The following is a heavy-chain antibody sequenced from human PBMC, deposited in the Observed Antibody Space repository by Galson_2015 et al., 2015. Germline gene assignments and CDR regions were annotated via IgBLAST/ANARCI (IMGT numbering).Heavy chain of an antibody. V-gene: IGHV2-70*04. CDR1: GFSLSTSGMR. Sequence: PALVKPTQTLTLTCTFSGFSLSTSGMRVSWIRQPPGKALEWLARIDWDDDKFYSTSLKTRLTISKDTSKNQVVLTMTNMDPVDTATYYCARTQIAAAAEGSVDWFDPWGQGTLVTVSS. J-gene: IGHJ5*02. D-gene: IGHD6-13*01. CDR3: ARTQIAAAAEGSVDWFDP. CDR2: IDWDDDK.